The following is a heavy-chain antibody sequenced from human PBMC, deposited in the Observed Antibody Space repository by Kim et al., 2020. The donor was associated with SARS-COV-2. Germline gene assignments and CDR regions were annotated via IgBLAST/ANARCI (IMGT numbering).Heavy chain of an antibody. CDR2: INSDGSST. CDR1: GFTFSSYW. CDR3: ARGRQRYYYGSGSFHY. Sequence: GGSLRLSCAASGFTFSSYWMHWVRQAPGKGLVWVSRINSDGSSTSYADSVKGRFTISRDNAKNTLYLQMNSLRAEDTAVYYCARGRQRYYYGSGSFHYWGQGTLVTVSS. J-gene: IGHJ4*02. V-gene: IGHV3-74*01. D-gene: IGHD3-10*01.